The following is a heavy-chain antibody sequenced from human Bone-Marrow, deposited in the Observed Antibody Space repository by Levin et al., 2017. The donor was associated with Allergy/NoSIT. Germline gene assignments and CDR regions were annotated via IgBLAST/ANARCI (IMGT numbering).Heavy chain of an antibody. Sequence: TSETLSLTCAASGFTFSSYSMNWVRQAPGKGLEWVSSISSIVSYIYYADSVKGRFTISRDNAKNSLFLEMDSLRAEDTAVYYCVRDRLYDTSGYYYSASFDSWGQGTLVTVSS. D-gene: IGHD3-22*01. CDR3: VRDRLYDTSGYYYSASFDS. J-gene: IGHJ4*02. CDR1: GFTFSSYS. V-gene: IGHV3-21*01. CDR2: ISSIVSYI.